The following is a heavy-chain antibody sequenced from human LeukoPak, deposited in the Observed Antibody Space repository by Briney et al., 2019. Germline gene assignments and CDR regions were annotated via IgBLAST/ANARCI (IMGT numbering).Heavy chain of an antibody. CDR1: GFTFSSYG. V-gene: IGHV3-33*06. J-gene: IGHJ4*02. CDR2: IWYDGSNK. CDR3: ANIAVAGGVDY. Sequence: PGGSLRLSCAASGFTFSSYGMHWVRQAPGKGLEWVAVIWYDGSNKYYADSVKGRFTISRDNSKNTLYLQMNSLRAEDTAVYYCANIAVAGGVDYWGQGTLVTVSS. D-gene: IGHD6-19*01.